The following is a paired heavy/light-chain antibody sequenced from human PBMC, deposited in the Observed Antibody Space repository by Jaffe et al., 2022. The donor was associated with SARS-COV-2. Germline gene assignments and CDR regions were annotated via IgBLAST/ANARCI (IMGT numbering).Heavy chain of an antibody. J-gene: IGHJ4*02. CDR3: ARDHLRWGNSCDF. D-gene: IGHD2-8*02. CDR2: INTNTGNP. V-gene: IGHV7-4-1*02. Sequence: QVQLVQSASELKKPGASVKVSCKASGYNFNSYPLNWVRQAPGQGLEWMGWINTNTGNPTYAQGFTGRYVFSLDTSVSTAYLQISSLKAEDTAVYYCARDHLRWGNSCDFWGQGTLVTVSS. CDR1: GYNFNSYP.
Light chain of an antibody. V-gene: IGLV1-51*01. CDR1: SSNIGNNH. J-gene: IGLJ1*01. CDR2: DNN. Sequence: QSVLTQPPSVSAAPGQKVTISCSGSSSNIGNNHVSWYQQLPGAAPKLLIYDNNRRPSGIPDRFSGSESGTSATLGITGLQTGDEADYYCGAWDSRLTAYVFGTGTKVTVL. CDR3: GAWDSRLTAYV.